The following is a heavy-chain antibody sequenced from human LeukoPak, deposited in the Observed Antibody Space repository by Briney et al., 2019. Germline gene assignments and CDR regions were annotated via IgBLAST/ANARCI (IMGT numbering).Heavy chain of an antibody. CDR2: VYYTGRT. J-gene: IGHJ4*02. CDR1: GGSMTGYH. V-gene: IGHV4-59*08. CDR3: ARLGYCDGGHCYSHD. Sequence: SETLSLTCSVSGGSMTGYHWTWMRQPPGEGLEWIGYVYYTGRTNYNPSLRSRVTISIDASNNQFALRLSSVTAADTAIYYCARLGYCDGGHCYSHDWGQGVLVTVSS. D-gene: IGHD2-15*01.